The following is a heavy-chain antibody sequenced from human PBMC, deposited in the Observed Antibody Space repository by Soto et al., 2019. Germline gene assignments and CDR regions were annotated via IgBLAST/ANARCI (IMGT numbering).Heavy chain of an antibody. CDR2: MNPNSGNT. V-gene: IGHV1-8*01. D-gene: IGHD3-9*01. CDR3: ARTSTFYDIDDGMDV. CDR1: GYTFTSYD. J-gene: IGHJ6*02. Sequence: XSVKVSCKASGYTFTSYDINWVRQATGQGLEWMGWMNPNSGNTGYAQKFQGRVTMTRNTSISTAYMELSSLRSEDTAVYYCARTSTFYDIDDGMDVWGQGTTVTVSS.